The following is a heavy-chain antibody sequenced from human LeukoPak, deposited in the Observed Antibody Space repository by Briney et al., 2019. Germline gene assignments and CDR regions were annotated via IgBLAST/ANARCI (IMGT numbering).Heavy chain of an antibody. V-gene: IGHV4-39*01. D-gene: IGHD4-17*01. J-gene: IGHJ6*02. CDR2: IYYSGST. Sequence: SETLSLTCTVSGGSISSSSYYWGWIRQPPGKGLEWIGSIYYSGSTYYSPSLKSRATISVDTSKNQFSLKLSSVTAADTAVYYCARQWETTVLYYYYGMDVWGQGTTVTVSS. CDR1: GGSISSSSYY. CDR3: ARQWETTVLYYYYGMDV.